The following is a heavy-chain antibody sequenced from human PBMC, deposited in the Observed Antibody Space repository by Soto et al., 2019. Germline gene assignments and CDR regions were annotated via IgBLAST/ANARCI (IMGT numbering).Heavy chain of an antibody. CDR1: GFTFRNYG. Sequence: GGSLRLSCSASGFTFRNYGMHWVRQAPGKGLQWVALIRSDGSEKYHIPLVNGRFAISRDNSKHMLYLQIDSLRAEDAAVYYCARVAAGGGIAIANYYNYGMDVWGQGTSVTVSS. CDR2: IRSDGSEK. V-gene: IGHV3-30*02. D-gene: IGHD6-13*01. J-gene: IGHJ6*02. CDR3: ARVAAGGGIAIANYYNYGMDV.